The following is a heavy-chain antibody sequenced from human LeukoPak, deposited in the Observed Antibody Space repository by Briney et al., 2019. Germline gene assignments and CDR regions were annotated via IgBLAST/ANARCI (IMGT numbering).Heavy chain of an antibody. Sequence: SETPSLTCTVPGGSISSSSYYWGWVRQPPGKGLEWIGSIYYSGSTYYNPSLKSRVTISVDTSKNQFSLKLRSVTAADTAVYYCARHGPIGPKRGYFDYWGQGTLVTVSS. D-gene: IGHD3-10*01. CDR1: GGSISSSSYY. J-gene: IGHJ4*02. CDR2: IYYSGST. V-gene: IGHV4-39*01. CDR3: ARHGPIGPKRGYFDY.